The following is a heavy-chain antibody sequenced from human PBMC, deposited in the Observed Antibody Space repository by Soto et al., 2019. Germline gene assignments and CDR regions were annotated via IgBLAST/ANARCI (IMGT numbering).Heavy chain of an antibody. J-gene: IGHJ6*04. Sequence: KRLEWMGWINPNSGGTNYAQKFQGWFTMTRDTSISTAYMELSRLRPDDTAVYYCVRDRSLGGSGSYGLDIWAERLIVTVSS. CDR3: VRDRSLGGSGSYGLDI. V-gene: IGHV1-2*04. CDR2: INPNSGGT. D-gene: IGHD6-19*01.